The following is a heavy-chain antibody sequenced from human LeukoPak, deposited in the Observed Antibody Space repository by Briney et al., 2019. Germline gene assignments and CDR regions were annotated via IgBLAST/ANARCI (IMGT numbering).Heavy chain of an antibody. V-gene: IGHV3-23*01. CDR3: ARRPGGTPDY. Sequence: GGSLRLSCAASGFSFSDYAMMWVRQAPGEGLEWVSAIGADGRGTDYADSVKGRFTISRDNSKNTVYLQMNSLRGKDAALYYCARRPGGTPDYWGPGTLVTVS. D-gene: IGHD1-26*01. CDR2: IGADGRGT. CDR1: GFSFSDYA. J-gene: IGHJ4*02.